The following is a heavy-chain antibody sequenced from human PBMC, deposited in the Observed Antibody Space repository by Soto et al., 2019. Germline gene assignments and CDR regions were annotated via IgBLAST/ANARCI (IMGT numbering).Heavy chain of an antibody. V-gene: IGHV1-3*01. CDR1: GYTFTSYA. D-gene: IGHD2-15*01. CDR2: INAGNGNT. CDR3: ASSCSGGSCYRNYFIDV. Sequence: QVQLVQSGAEVKKPGAPVKVSCKASGYTFTSYAMLWVRQAPGQRLEWMGWINAGNGNTKYSQKLQGRVTITRDTSASTAYMELSSLRSEDTAVYYCASSCSGGSCYRNYFIDVWCKGTTVTVSS. J-gene: IGHJ6*03.